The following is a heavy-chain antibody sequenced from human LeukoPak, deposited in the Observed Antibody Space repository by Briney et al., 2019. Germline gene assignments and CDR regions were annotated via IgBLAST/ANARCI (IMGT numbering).Heavy chain of an antibody. V-gene: IGHV3-23*01. CDR1: GFTFSNYA. Sequence: GGSLRLSCAASGFTFSNYAMSWVRQAPGKGLEWVSAISASGRSTYYADSVKGRFTISRDNAKNSLYLQMNSLRAEDTAVYYCARDRRSGRAMVTDGGVYWGQGTLVTVSS. D-gene: IGHD5-18*01. CDR3: ARDRRSGRAMVTDGGVY. CDR2: ISASGRST. J-gene: IGHJ4*02.